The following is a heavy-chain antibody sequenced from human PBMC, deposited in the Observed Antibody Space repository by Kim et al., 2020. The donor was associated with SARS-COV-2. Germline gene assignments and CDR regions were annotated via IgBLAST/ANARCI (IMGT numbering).Heavy chain of an antibody. V-gene: IGHV4-59*01. CDR1: GGSISSYY. Sequence: SETLSLTCTVSGGSISSYYWNWIRQSPGKGLEWIGYIYYSGSTNYNPSLKSRVTILVDTSKNQFSLKLSSVTAADTAVYYCTRGEYRYFDWLYDYNGMDVWGQGTTVPVSS. CDR3: TRGEYRYFDWLYDYNGMDV. D-gene: IGHD3-9*01. J-gene: IGHJ6*02. CDR2: IYYSGST.